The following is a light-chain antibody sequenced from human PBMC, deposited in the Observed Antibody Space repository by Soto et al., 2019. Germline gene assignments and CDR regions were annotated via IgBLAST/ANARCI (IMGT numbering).Light chain of an antibody. V-gene: IGKV3-20*01. Sequence: ILLTQSPCTLCVSPGDSATLSCRASRSVDTDLAWYQQKPGQAPRLLIYGASSRATGIPDRFSGSGSGTDFTLTISRLEPEDFAVYYCQQYGISPRTFGQGTKVDIK. J-gene: IGKJ1*01. CDR1: RSVDTD. CDR3: QQYGISPRT. CDR2: GAS.